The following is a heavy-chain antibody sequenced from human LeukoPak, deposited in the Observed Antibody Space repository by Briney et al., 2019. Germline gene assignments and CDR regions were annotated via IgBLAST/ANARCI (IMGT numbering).Heavy chain of an antibody. J-gene: IGHJ4*02. V-gene: IGHV1-2*02. CDR3: ARGKSGYSP. D-gene: IGHD3-22*01. CDR2: INPHTDAA. CDR1: GYTFIENY. Sequence: ASVKVSCKVSGYTFIENYIHWVRQAPGQGLEWMGLINPHTDAANYSQKFQGRVTMTRDTSISTAYMHLTRLRFDDAAIYYCARGKSGYSPWGQGTPVTVSS.